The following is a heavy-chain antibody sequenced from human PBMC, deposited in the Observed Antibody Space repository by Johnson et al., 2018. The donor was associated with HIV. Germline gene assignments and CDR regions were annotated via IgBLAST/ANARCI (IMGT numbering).Heavy chain of an antibody. CDR1: GFTFSSYW. CDR2: IKQDGSEK. V-gene: IGHV3-7*01. CDR3: ASGRSYYLGGAFDI. J-gene: IGHJ3*02. D-gene: IGHD1-26*01. Sequence: VQVVESGGGLVQPGGSLRLSCAASGFTFSSYWMSWVRQAPGKGLEWVANIKQDGSEKYYVDSMKGRFTISRDNAKNSLYLQMNSLRAEDTAVYYCASGRSYYLGGAFDIWGQGTMVTVSS.